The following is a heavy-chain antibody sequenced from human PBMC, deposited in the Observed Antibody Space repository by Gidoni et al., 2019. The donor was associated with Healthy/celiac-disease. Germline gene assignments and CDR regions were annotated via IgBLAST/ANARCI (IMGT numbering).Heavy chain of an antibody. D-gene: IGHD6-19*01. J-gene: IGHJ4*02. CDR1: GYSFTSSW. CDR2: IYPGDSDT. Sequence: VQLVQSRAEVKKPGASLTFLCKGSGYSFTSSWIGWVRQIPGKGLEWMGIIYPGDSDTRYSPCFQGQVIISADKSISTAYLQWSSLNASDTAMYYCARFYSSGWSPDYWGQGTLVTVSS. V-gene: IGHV5-51*01. CDR3: ARFYSSGWSPDY.